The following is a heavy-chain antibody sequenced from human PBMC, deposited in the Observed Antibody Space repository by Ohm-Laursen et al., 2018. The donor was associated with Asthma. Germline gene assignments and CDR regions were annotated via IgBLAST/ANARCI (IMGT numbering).Heavy chain of an antibody. CDR1: GFTFSGYW. D-gene: IGHD4-17*01. J-gene: IGHJ4*02. Sequence: GSLRLSCSASGFTFSGYWMSWVRQTPGKGLEWVANIKQDGSEKFYVDSVKGRFTISRDNAKNSLYLQMNSLRAEDTAVYYCARWAAYGEHYWGQGTLVTVSS. CDR2: IKQDGSEK. V-gene: IGHV3-7*05. CDR3: ARWAAYGEHY.